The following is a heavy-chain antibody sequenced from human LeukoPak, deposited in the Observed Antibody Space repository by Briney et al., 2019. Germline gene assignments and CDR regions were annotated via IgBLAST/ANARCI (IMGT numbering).Heavy chain of an antibody. J-gene: IGHJ1*01. D-gene: IGHD1-26*01. V-gene: IGHV4-38-2*02. CDR3: ARDVSWDESFQR. CDR2: IYHDGTS. CDR1: GFSISKGFY. Sequence: SETLSLTCTVAGFSISKGFYWGWVRQPPRKGLEFIATIYHDGTSHYNPSLESRATISVDTSRNQFSLNLASVTAADTAVYYCARDVSWDESFQRWGQGTLVTVSS.